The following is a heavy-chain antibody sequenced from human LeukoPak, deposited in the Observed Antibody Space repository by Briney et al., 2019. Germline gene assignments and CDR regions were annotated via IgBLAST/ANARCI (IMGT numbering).Heavy chain of an antibody. CDR1: GFTFDDYA. J-gene: IGHJ6*02. D-gene: IGHD5-18*01. Sequence: QPGGSLLLSCAASGFTFDDYAMHWVRQAPGKGLECVSLISGDGGSTYYADSVKGRFTISRDNSKNSLYLQMNSLRPEDTALYYCAKDIAELWDGMDVWGQGTTVTVSS. CDR2: ISGDGGST. V-gene: IGHV3-43*02. CDR3: AKDIAELWDGMDV.